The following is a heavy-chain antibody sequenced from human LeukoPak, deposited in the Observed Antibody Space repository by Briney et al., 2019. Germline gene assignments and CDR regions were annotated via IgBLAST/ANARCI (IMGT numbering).Heavy chain of an antibody. CDR2: IYPGDSDT. V-gene: IGHV5-51*01. Sequence: GESLKISCKGSGYSFDSYWIAWVRQMPGQGLEWMGIIYPGDSDTTYSPSFQGQVTISADKSISTAYLQWSSLKASDTAMYFCARRGYSGNYYYFDYWGQGTLVTVSS. D-gene: IGHD1-26*01. CDR3: ARRGYSGNYYYFDY. CDR1: GYSFDSYW. J-gene: IGHJ4*02.